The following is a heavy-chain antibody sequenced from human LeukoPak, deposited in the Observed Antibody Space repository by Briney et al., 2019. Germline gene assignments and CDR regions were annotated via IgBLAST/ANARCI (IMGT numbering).Heavy chain of an antibody. Sequence: GESLRISCRGSGYSFTTYWITWVRQMPGKGLEWMGRIDPSDSYTNYSPSFQGHVTISADKSISTAYLQWSSLKASDTAMYYCARVIHLGELSLYDYWGQGTLVTVSS. D-gene: IGHD3-16*02. CDR1: GYSFTTYW. J-gene: IGHJ4*02. CDR2: IDPSDSYT. V-gene: IGHV5-10-1*01. CDR3: ARVIHLGELSLYDY.